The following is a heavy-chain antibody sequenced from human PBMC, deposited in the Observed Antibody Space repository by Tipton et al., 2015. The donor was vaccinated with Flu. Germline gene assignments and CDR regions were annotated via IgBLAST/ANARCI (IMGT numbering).Heavy chain of an antibody. V-gene: IGHV3-48*03. J-gene: IGHJ3*02. D-gene: IGHD1-26*01. CDR1: GFTFSSYE. CDR2: IRSSGTTV. CDR3: ASLRGSGSYSRYAFDI. Sequence: SLRLSCAASGFTFSSYEMNWVRQAPGKGLEWVSYIRSSGTTVYYADSVKGRFTISRDNAKNSLYLQMNSLRAEDTAVYYCASLRGSGSYSRYAFDIWGQGTMVTVSS.